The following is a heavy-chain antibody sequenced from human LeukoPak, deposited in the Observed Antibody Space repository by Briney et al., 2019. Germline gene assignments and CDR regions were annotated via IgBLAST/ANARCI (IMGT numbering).Heavy chain of an antibody. CDR3: AKGSLEYYDYVWGSYAGFDY. CDR1: GFTFSSYA. Sequence: GGSLRLSCGASGFTFSSYAMSWVRQAPGKGLEWVSAISGSGGSTYYADSVKGRFTISRDNSKNTLYLQMNSLRAEDTAVYYCAKGSLEYYDYVWGSYAGFDYWGQGTLVTVSS. D-gene: IGHD3-16*01. CDR2: ISGSGGST. V-gene: IGHV3-23*01. J-gene: IGHJ4*02.